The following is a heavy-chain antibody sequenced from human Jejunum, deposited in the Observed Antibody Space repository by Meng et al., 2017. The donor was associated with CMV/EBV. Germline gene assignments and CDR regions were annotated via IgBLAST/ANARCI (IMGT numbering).Heavy chain of an antibody. D-gene: IGHD6-19*01. CDR3: AKGKAVPGTSRRFDY. J-gene: IGHJ4*02. CDR1: GFTFSSYD. Sequence: GFTFSSYDRTWVRQTPGKGLEWVSGINGSGGSTYYADSVKGRFTISRDNSKNTLYLQMNSLRAEDTAVYYCAKGKAVPGTSRRFDYWGQGTLVTVSS. CDR2: INGSGGST. V-gene: IGHV3-23*01.